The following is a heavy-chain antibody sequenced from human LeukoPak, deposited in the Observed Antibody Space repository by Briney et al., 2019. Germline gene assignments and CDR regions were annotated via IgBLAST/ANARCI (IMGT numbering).Heavy chain of an antibody. V-gene: IGHV4-34*01. J-gene: IGHJ4*02. CDR1: GGSFSGYH. CDR2: INHSGST. Sequence: SETLSLTCAVYGGSFSGYHWSWIRQPPGKGLEWIGEINHSGSTNYNPSLKSRVTISVDTSKNQFSLKLSSVTAADTAVYYCARLAAAGTLDYWGQGTLVTVSS. CDR3: ARLAAAGTLDY. D-gene: IGHD6-13*01.